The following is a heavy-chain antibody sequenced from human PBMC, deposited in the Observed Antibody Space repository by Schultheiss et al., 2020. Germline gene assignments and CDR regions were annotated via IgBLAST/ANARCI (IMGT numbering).Heavy chain of an antibody. CDR2: ISYDGSNK. V-gene: IGHV3-30*12. D-gene: IGHD1-7*01. CDR3: ARDRGYNWNYGGNDY. CDR1: GFTFSSYG. Sequence: GGSLRLSCAASGFTFSSYGMHWVRQAPGKGLEWVAVISYDGSNKYYADSVKGRFTISRDNSKNTLYLQMNSLRDEDTAVYYCARDRGYNWNYGGNDYWGQGTLVTVSS. J-gene: IGHJ4*02.